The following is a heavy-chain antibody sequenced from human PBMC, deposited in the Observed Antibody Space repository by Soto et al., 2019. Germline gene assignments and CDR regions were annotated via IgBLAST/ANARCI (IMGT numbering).Heavy chain of an antibody. CDR3: ARLTYYGDYWYFDL. J-gene: IGHJ2*01. CDR2: IYYSGST. Sequence: KTSETLSLTCTVSGGSISSYYWSWIRQPPGKGLEWIGYIYYSGSTNYNPSLKSRVTISVDTSKNQFSLKLSSVTAADTAVYYCARLTYYGDYWYFDLWGRGTLVTVSS. D-gene: IGHD4-17*01. CDR1: GGSISSYY. V-gene: IGHV4-59*08.